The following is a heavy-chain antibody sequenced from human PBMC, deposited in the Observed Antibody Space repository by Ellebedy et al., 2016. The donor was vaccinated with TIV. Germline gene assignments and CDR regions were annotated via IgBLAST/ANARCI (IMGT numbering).Heavy chain of an antibody. D-gene: IGHD4-23*01. CDR3: ARGGSLTTVIRYYYYGMDV. Sequence: ASVKVSCKASGYTFTSYGISWVRQAPGQGLEWMGWISAYNGNTNYAQKLQGRVTMTTDTSTSTAYMGLRSLRSDDTAVYYCARGGSLTTVIRYYYYGMDVWGQGTTVTVSS. CDR1: GYTFTSYG. CDR2: ISAYNGNT. J-gene: IGHJ6*02. V-gene: IGHV1-18*04.